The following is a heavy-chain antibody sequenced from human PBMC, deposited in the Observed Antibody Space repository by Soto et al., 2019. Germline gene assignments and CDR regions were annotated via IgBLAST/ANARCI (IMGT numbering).Heavy chain of an antibody. Sequence: QVQLVESGGGVVQPGRSLRLACAPSGFTFSSYAMQWVRQAPGKGLEWVGVISSDGSNKYYADSVKGRFTISRDNSKNMLYLQMNSLRAEDTAVYYCAKDAAAAGTSDYWGQGTLVTVSS. J-gene: IGHJ4*02. CDR1: GFTFSSYA. CDR3: AKDAAAAGTSDY. V-gene: IGHV3-30*18. D-gene: IGHD6-13*01. CDR2: ISSDGSNK.